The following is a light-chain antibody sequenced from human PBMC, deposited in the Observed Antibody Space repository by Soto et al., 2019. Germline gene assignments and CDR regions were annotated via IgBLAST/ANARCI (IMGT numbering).Light chain of an antibody. Sequence: EVVLTQSPATLSVSPGERATLSCRASQTVSRSLAWYQQKPGQAPRLLIYGASTRATGIPGRFSGSGSGTHFTLTISRLEPEDFAVYYCQQYGTSLRTFGQGTKVDI. V-gene: IGKV3-20*01. CDR3: QQYGTSLRT. CDR2: GAS. J-gene: IGKJ1*01. CDR1: QTVSRS.